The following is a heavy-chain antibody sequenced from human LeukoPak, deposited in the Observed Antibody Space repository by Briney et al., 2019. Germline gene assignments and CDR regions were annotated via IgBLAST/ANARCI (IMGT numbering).Heavy chain of an antibody. D-gene: IGHD3-22*01. CDR2: INHSGST. Sequence: SETLSLTCAVYGGSFSGYYWSWIRQPPGKGLEWIGEINHSGSTNYNPSLKSRVTISVDTSKNQFSLKLSSVTAADTAVYYCARGRGSYYYDSSGYYSDYWGQGTLVAVSS. CDR3: ARGRGSYYYDSSGYYSDY. V-gene: IGHV4-34*01. J-gene: IGHJ4*02. CDR1: GGSFSGYY.